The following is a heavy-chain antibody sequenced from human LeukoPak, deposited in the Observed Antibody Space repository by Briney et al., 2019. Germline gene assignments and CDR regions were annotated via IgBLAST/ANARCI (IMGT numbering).Heavy chain of an antibody. CDR3: TADIPGYNYPFDY. D-gene: IGHD5-18*01. CDR2: IKRKADGGTT. CDR1: GFTFSEAW. Sequence: GSLRLSCAASGFTFSEAWMSWFRQPPGEGLQWVGRIKRKADGGTTDNTAPVKARFTISRDDSINTVYLQMNSLKTEDAAVYYCTADIPGYNYPFDYWGQGTLVTVSS. V-gene: IGHV3-15*01. J-gene: IGHJ4*02.